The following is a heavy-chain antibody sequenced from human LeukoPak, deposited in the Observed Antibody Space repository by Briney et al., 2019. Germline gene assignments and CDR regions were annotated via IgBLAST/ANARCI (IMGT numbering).Heavy chain of an antibody. CDR3: TRGDYYDSSGYYLLFDY. Sequence: GRSLRLFCIGSGFTFGDYGMSWVRQAPGKGLEWVGFIRSKAYGGTTEYAASVKGRFTISRDDSRSIAYLQMNSLKTEDTAVYYCTRGDYYDSSGYYLLFDYWGQGTLVTVSS. CDR2: IRSKAYGGTT. J-gene: IGHJ4*02. CDR1: GFTFGDYG. V-gene: IGHV3-49*04. D-gene: IGHD3-22*01.